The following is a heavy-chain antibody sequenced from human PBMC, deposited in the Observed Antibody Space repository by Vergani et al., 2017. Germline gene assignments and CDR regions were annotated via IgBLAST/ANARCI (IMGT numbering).Heavy chain of an antibody. J-gene: IGHJ6*02. D-gene: IGHD6-13*01. Sequence: QVQLVQSGAEVKKPGASVKVSCKASGYTFTGYYMHWVRQAPGQGLEWMGWINPNSGGTNYAQKFQGRVTMTRDTSISTAYMELSRLRSDDTAVYYCARHLLSSSWYNYYYGMDVWGQGTTVTVSS. CDR2: INPNSGGT. V-gene: IGHV1-2*02. CDR1: GYTFTGYY. CDR3: ARHLLSSSWYNYYYGMDV.